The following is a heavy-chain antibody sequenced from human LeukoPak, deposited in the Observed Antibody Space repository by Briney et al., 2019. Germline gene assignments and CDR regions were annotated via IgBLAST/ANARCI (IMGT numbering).Heavy chain of an antibody. CDR3: ARVAVAAREYFDY. Sequence: SETLSLTCTVSGGSISTYYWSWIRQPPGKKLEWIGYIYYSGSTNYNPSLKSRVTISVDTSKNQFSLKLSSVTAADTAVYYCARVAVAAREYFDYWGQGTLVTVSS. CDR1: GGSISTYY. D-gene: IGHD6-19*01. CDR2: IYYSGST. J-gene: IGHJ4*02. V-gene: IGHV4-59*01.